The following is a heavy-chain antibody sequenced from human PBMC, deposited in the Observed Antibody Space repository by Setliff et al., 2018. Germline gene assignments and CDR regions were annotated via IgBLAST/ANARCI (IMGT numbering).Heavy chain of an antibody. CDR3: ARGDYYDSSGYFTDAFDI. CDR1: GFTFSNYW. Sequence: GESLKISCAASGFTFSNYWTSWVRQAPGKGLEWVANIKQDGSEEYYVDSVKGRFTISRDNAKNSLSLQMNSLRAEDTAVYYCARGDYYDSSGYFTDAFDIWGQGTMVTVSS. CDR2: IKQDGSEE. D-gene: IGHD3-22*01. V-gene: IGHV3-7*01. J-gene: IGHJ3*02.